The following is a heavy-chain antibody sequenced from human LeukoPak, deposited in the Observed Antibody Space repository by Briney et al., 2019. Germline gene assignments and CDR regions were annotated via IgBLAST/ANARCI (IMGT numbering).Heavy chain of an antibody. CDR1: GFIFSSYS. V-gene: IGHV3-21*01. Sequence: GGSLRLFCAASGFIFSSYSMNWVRQAPGKGLECVSSISSSSSYIYYADSVKGRFTISRDNAKNSLYLQMNSLRAEDTAVYYCARDRDWSYVCDAFDIWGQGTMVTVSS. J-gene: IGHJ3*02. D-gene: IGHD1-7*01. CDR3: ARDRDWSYVCDAFDI. CDR2: ISSSSSYI.